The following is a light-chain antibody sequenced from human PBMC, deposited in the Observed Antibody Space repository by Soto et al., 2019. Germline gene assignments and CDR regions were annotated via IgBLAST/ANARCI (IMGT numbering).Light chain of an antibody. CDR3: QQSYSSPST. V-gene: IGKV1-39*01. CDR2: SVS. Sequence: DIQMTQSPSSLSASVGDRITITCRASQNIGAYLNWYQHKPGRAPRFLIYSVSTLQSWVPSRFNGSGSGTDFTLAISSLQPEDFASYYCQQSYSSPSTFGQGTKVDTK. J-gene: IGKJ1*01. CDR1: QNIGAY.